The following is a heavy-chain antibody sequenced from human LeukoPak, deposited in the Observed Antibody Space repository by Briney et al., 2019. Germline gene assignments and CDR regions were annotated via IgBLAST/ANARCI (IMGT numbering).Heavy chain of an antibody. Sequence: SQTLSLTCTVSGGSISSGDYYWSWIRQPPGKGLEWIGYIYYSGSTYYNPSLKSRVTISVDTSKNQFSLKLGSVTAADTAVYYCARDAPYYYDSSIWGQGTMVTVSS. CDR3: ARDAPYYYDSSI. CDR1: GGSISSGDYY. J-gene: IGHJ3*02. V-gene: IGHV4-30-4*01. CDR2: IYYSGST. D-gene: IGHD3-22*01.